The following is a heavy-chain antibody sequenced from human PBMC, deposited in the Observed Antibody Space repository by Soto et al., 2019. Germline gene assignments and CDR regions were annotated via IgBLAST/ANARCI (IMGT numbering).Heavy chain of an antibody. CDR1: GFTFTTYA. CDR3: ACSYRCDY. CDR2: VSRSGDET. J-gene: IGHJ4*02. V-gene: IGHV3-23*01. D-gene: IGHD3-10*02. Sequence: EVQLLESGGGLVQPGGSLRLSCVASGFTFTTYAMSWVRQAPDKGLEWVSSVSRSGDETYYPDSVEGRLTISRHNSENTLYLHSNSLRGEDTAVYYCACSYRCDYWGQGTLVTVSS.